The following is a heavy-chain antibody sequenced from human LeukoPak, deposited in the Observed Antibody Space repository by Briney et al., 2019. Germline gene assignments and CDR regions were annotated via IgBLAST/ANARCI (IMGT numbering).Heavy chain of an antibody. V-gene: IGHV3-23*01. CDR2: NSGGGDST. Sequence: PGGSLRLSCAASGFIFSSYAMRWVRQAPGKGLEWVSVNSGGGDSTYYADSVKGRFTISRDNSKNTLYLQMNSLRAEDTAVYYCAKHLSYGHYVFDYWGQGTLVTVSS. J-gene: IGHJ4*02. CDR1: GFIFSSYA. CDR3: AKHLSYGHYVFDY. D-gene: IGHD5-18*01.